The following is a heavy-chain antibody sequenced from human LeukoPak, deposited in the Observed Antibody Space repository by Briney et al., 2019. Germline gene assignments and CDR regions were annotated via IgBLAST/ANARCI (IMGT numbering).Heavy chain of an antibody. J-gene: IGHJ4*02. Sequence: GGSLRLSCAASGFTVSSNYMSWVRQAPGKGLEWVSVIYSGGSTYYADSVKGRFTISRDNSKNTLYLQMNSLRAEDTAVYYCTTTDGITIFGVVGYWGQGTLVTVSS. CDR1: GFTVSSNY. CDR2: IYSGGST. D-gene: IGHD3-3*01. V-gene: IGHV3-53*01. CDR3: TTTDGITIFGVVGY.